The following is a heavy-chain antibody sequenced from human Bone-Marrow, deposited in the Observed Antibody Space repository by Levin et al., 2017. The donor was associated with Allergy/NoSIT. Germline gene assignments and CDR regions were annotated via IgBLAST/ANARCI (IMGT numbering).Heavy chain of an antibody. CDR2: ISGDGGTT. CDR3: AKDQTGTIDY. D-gene: IGHD1-1*01. J-gene: IGHJ4*02. V-gene: IGHV3-43*01. Sequence: SCAASGFTFNDYFMHWVRQPPGKGLEWVSLISGDGGTTHYAGSVRGRFTISRDNSRDSLYLQMNSLRNEDTALYYCAKDQTGTIDYWGQGTLVTVSS. CDR1: GFTFNDYF.